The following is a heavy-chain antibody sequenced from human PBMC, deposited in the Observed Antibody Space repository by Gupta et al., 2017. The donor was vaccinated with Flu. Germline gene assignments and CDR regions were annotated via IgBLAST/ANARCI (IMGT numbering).Heavy chain of an antibody. J-gene: IGHJ6*02. CDR3: TRENKMASGTTFLHSGLGV. D-gene: IGHD1-1*01. V-gene: IGHV1-8*01. Sequence: GLKWIGWMRPSSGNTGYGQKFQGRITMTRDTSISTAYMELSSLTSDDTAVYYCTRENKMASGTTFLHSGLGVWGQGTTVTVSS. CDR2: MRPSSGNT.